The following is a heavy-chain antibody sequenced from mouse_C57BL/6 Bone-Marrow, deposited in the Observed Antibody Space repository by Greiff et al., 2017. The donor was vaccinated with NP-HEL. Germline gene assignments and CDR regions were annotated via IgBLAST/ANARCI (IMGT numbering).Heavy chain of an antibody. CDR1: GFSLTSYG. V-gene: IGHV2-6*01. J-gene: IGHJ4*01. CDR3: ASVITTVVYAMDY. D-gene: IGHD1-1*01. CDR2: IWGVGST. Sequence: VQLQQSRPGLVAPSQSLSITCTVSGFSLTSYGVDWVRQSPGKGLEWLGVIWGVGSTNYNSALKSRLSISKDNSKSQVFLKMNSLQTDDTAMYYCASVITTVVYAMDYWGQGTSVTVSS.